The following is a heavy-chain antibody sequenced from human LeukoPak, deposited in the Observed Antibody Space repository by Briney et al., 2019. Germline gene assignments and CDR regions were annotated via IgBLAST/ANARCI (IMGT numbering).Heavy chain of an antibody. D-gene: IGHD1-14*01. CDR2: IYYSGTT. CDR3: ATIPEDRENYIDN. CDR1: GGSVSSRDYY. J-gene: IGHJ4*02. Sequence: PSETLSLTCTVSGGSVSSRDYYWTWIRQSPGKGLEWVGLIYYSGTTYYSPSLKSRIAMSVDTSKNQFSLRLNSVTAADTAVYYCATIPEDRENYIDNWGQGTLVTVSS. V-gene: IGHV4-30-4*01.